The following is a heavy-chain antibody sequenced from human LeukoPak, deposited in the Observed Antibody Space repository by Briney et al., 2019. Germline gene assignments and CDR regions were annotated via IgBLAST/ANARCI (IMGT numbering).Heavy chain of an antibody. D-gene: IGHD6-13*01. Sequence: GGSLRLSCAASGLTFSSYGMHWVRQAPGKGLEWVAVIWYDGSNKYYADSVKGRFTISRDNSKNTLYLQMNSLRAEDTAVYYCAKDRRVAAAGYYFDYWGQGTLVTVSS. CDR3: AKDRRVAAAGYYFDY. CDR1: GLTFSSYG. V-gene: IGHV3-30*02. CDR2: IWYDGSNK. J-gene: IGHJ4*02.